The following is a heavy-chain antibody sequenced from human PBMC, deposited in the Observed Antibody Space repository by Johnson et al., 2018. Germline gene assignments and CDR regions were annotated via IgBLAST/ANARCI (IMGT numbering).Heavy chain of an antibody. V-gene: IGHV3-48*02. D-gene: IGHD3-3*01. CDR2: IGTSTSRI. J-gene: IGHJ6*02. Sequence: VQLVESGGGLVQPGGSLRLSCAAAGFSLSNYNMDWVRQAPGKGLEWSSYIGTSTSRIYYADSVKGRFTVSRDNAKNSLYLQMNSLRDEDTAVYYCARDGSIFGVVTINYYYGMDVWGQGTTVTVSS. CDR1: GFSLSNYN. CDR3: ARDGSIFGVVTINYYYGMDV.